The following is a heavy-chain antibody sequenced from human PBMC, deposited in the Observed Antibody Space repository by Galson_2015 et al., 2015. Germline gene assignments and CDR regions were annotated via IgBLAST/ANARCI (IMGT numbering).Heavy chain of an antibody. CDR1: GGSVRSGTYY. V-gene: IGHV4-61*01. D-gene: IGHD5-24*01. CDR3: VRVKLKPDGYNFRYYYGMDV. Sequence: ETLSLTCTVSGGSVRSGTYYWSWIRQPPGKGLEWIGYIYYSGSTNYNPSLKSRVTISVDTSKNQFSLKLGSVTAADTAVYYCVRVKLKPDGYNFRYYYGMDVWGQGTTVTVSS. J-gene: IGHJ6*02. CDR2: IYYSGST.